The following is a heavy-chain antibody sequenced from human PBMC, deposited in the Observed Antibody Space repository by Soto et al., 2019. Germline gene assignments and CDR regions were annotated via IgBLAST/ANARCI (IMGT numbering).Heavy chain of an antibody. V-gene: IGHV1-8*01. J-gene: IGHJ6*03. CDR3: ARSYRYDTLYYYMDV. CDR1: GYAFTIYD. Sequence: ASVKVSCKASGYAFTIYDGSWGRQATGQGLEWMGWMNPNSGNTGYAQKFQGRVTMNRNTPISTAYRELSSLRSEDTAVYYCARSYRYDTLYYYMDVWGKGTTVTVSS. CDR2: MNPNSGNT. D-gene: IGHD3-9*01.